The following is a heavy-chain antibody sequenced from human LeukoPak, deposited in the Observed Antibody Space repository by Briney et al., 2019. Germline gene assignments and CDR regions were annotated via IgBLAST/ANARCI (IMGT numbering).Heavy chain of an antibody. Sequence: ASVKVSCKASGYTFTGYYMHWVRQAPGQGLEWMGWINPNSGGTNYAQKFQGRVTMTRDTSISTAYMELSGLRSDDTAVYYCARALPPTVTTSRLDQWGQGTLVTVSS. CDR1: GYTFTGYY. CDR2: INPNSGGT. V-gene: IGHV1-2*02. CDR3: ARALPPTVTTSRLDQ. J-gene: IGHJ4*02. D-gene: IGHD4-11*01.